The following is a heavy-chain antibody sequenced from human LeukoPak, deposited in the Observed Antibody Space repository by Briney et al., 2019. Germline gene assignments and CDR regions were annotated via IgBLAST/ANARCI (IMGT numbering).Heavy chain of an antibody. CDR3: ATRSRGYSYGGFDY. V-gene: IGHV3-20*04. Sequence: RGSLRVSCAASGVTFDDYGMSWGRQAPGKGLEWVSGIILNGGATVYADSVRGRFTISRDNAKNSLFLQMNSLRAEDTALYYCATRSRGYSYGGFDYWGQGTLVTVSS. D-gene: IGHD5-18*01. J-gene: IGHJ4*02. CDR1: GVTFDDYG. CDR2: IILNGGAT.